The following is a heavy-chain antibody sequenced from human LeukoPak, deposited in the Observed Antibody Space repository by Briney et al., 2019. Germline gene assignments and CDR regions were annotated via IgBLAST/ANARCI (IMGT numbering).Heavy chain of an antibody. CDR2: ISSSSSYI. CDR3: ARIVATDTDAFDI. CDR1: GFTFSSYS. J-gene: IGHJ3*02. D-gene: IGHD5-12*01. Sequence: NPGGSLRLSCAASGFTFSSYSMNWVRQAPGKGLEWVSSISSSSSYIYYADSVKGRFTISRDNAKNSLYLQMNSLRAEDTAVYYCARIVATDTDAFDIWGQGTMVTVSS. V-gene: IGHV3-21*01.